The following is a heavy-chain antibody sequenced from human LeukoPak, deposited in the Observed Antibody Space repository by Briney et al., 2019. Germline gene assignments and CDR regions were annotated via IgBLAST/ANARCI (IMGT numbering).Heavy chain of an antibody. D-gene: IGHD4-23*01. CDR3: VGSRRAFPGGNSPRNFDY. CDR2: ISSSGSTI. CDR1: GFTFSDYY. Sequence: GGSLRLSCAASGFTFSDYYMSWIRQAPGKGLEWVSYISSSGSTIYYADSVKGRFTISRDNSKNTLYLQMNSLRAEDTAIYYCVGSRRAFPGGNSPRNFDYWGQGTLVTVSS. V-gene: IGHV3-11*01. J-gene: IGHJ4*02.